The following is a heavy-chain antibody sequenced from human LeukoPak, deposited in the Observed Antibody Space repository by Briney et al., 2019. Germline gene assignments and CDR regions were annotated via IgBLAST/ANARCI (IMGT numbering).Heavy chain of an antibody. CDR1: GFTFSIYS. CDR3: ARVATVIAFDY. J-gene: IGHJ4*02. Sequence: GGSLRLSCAASGFTFSIYSMNWVRQAPGKGLEWVSSISSSSSYIYYADSVKGRFTISRDNAKNSLYLQMNSLRAEDTAVYYCARVATVIAFDYWGQGTLVTVSS. D-gene: IGHD4-11*01. CDR2: ISSSSSYI. V-gene: IGHV3-21*01.